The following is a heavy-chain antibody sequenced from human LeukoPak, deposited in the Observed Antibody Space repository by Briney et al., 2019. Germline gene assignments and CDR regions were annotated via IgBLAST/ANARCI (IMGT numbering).Heavy chain of an antibody. V-gene: IGHV3-53*01. CDR3: ARGDSSGYSKVFDY. Sequence: GGSLRLSCVGSGFTVSSNYMSWVRQAPGKGLEWVSVIYSGGSTFYADSVKGRFTISGDNSKNTLYLQMNSLRAEDTAVYCCARGDSSGYSKVFDYWGQGTLVTVSS. D-gene: IGHD3-22*01. J-gene: IGHJ4*02. CDR2: IYSGGST. CDR1: GFTVSSNY.